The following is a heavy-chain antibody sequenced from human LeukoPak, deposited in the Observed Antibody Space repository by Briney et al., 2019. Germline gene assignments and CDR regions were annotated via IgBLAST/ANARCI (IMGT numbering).Heavy chain of an antibody. J-gene: IGHJ4*02. D-gene: IGHD3-22*01. CDR3: ASDRDYYDSSGYLFDY. V-gene: IGHV3-7*01. CDR1: GFTFSSYW. Sequence: GGSLRLSCAASGFTFSSYWMSWVRQAPGKGLEWVANIKQAGSEKYYVDSVKGRFTHSRENAKNSLYLQMNSLNAEDTAVYYCASDRDYYDSSGYLFDYWGQGTLVTVSS. CDR2: IKQAGSEK.